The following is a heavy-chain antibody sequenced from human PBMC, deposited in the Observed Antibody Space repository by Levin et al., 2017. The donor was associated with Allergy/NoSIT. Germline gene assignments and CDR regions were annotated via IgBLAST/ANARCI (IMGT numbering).Heavy chain of an antibody. J-gene: IGHJ4*02. Sequence: PGESLKISCKASGFTFSTYAMHWVRQVPGKGLEGVALIWHDGSVQDYAESVRGRFTISRDQSKNTVYLQMNNLRVEDTGVYYCTRDGAEWSGYYRHWGQGILVTVSS. CDR1: GFTFSTYA. D-gene: IGHD3-3*01. CDR3: TRDGAEWSGYYRH. CDR2: IWHDGSVQ. V-gene: IGHV3-33*01.